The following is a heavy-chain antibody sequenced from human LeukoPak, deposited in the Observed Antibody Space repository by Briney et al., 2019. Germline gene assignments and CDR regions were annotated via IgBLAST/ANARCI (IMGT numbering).Heavy chain of an antibody. D-gene: IGHD1-26*01. CDR3: ARSIIGVGWFDP. Sequence: GGSLRLSCAASGFTFSAYSMNWVRQAPGKGLEWVSSISSTSIYRYYGDSVKGRFTISRDNAKNSLYLQMNSLRAEDTAVYYCARSIIGVGWFDPWGQGTLVTVSS. J-gene: IGHJ5*02. V-gene: IGHV3-21*01. CDR1: GFTFSAYS. CDR2: ISSTSIYR.